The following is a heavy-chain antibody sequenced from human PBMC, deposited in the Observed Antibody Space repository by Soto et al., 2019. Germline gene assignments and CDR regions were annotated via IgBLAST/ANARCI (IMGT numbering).Heavy chain of an antibody. CDR2: TDSDGTFT. V-gene: IGHV3-74*01. Sequence: GGSLRLSCVGSGFTFSSFGMGWVRQAPGEGLVWVSHTDSDGTFTTYADSVKGRFTISRDNSKNTLYLQMNSLRAEDTAVYYCARKGYCSGGSCYSNYYYGMDVWGQGTTVTVSS. CDR1: GFTFSSFG. J-gene: IGHJ6*02. CDR3: ARKGYCSGGSCYSNYYYGMDV. D-gene: IGHD2-15*01.